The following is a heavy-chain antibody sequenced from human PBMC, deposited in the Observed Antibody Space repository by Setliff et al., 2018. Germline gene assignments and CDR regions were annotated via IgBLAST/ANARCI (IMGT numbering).Heavy chain of an antibody. V-gene: IGHV3-21*01. CDR1: GFSFNNYY. J-gene: IGHJ4*02. D-gene: IGHD3-16*02. CDR2: ISRDTDYT. CDR3: AKVIGGYPPKPSDY. Sequence: GGSLRLSCAASGFSFNNYYMTWVRQAPGKGLEWISGISRDTDYTYYAESVKGRFTIFRDNAKNSVYLQMNRLRAEDTAVYYCAKVIGGYPPKPSDYWGQGTLVTVSS.